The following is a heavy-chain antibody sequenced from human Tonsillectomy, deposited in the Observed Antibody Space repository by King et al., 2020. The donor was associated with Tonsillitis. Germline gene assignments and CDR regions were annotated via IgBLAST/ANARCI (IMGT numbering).Heavy chain of an antibody. V-gene: IGHV4-4*02. CDR1: GGSISSTHW. J-gene: IGHJ4*02. D-gene: IGHD5-12*01. Sequence: LQESGPGLVNPSGTLSLTCAVSGGSISSTHWWSWVRQPPGKGLEWIGEIYRSGDTNYNPSLKSRVTISVDKSKNQFSLKLRSMTAADTAVYYCARVGYSCSLDYWGQGTLVTVSS. CDR3: ARVGYSCSLDY. CDR2: IYRSGDT.